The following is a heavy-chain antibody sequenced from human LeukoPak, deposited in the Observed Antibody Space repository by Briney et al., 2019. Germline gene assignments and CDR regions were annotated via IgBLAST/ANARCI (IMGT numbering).Heavy chain of an antibody. Sequence: GGSLRLSCAASGFTVSSDYMSWVRQAPGKGLEWVSVIYSGGSTNYADSVKGRSTISTDNSKNTLYLQMKSLRGEDTAVYYCASGSYRCFDYWGQGTLVTVSS. J-gene: IGHJ4*02. CDR3: ASGSYRCFDY. V-gene: IGHV3-66*02. CDR2: IYSGGST. D-gene: IGHD3-10*01. CDR1: GFTVSSDY.